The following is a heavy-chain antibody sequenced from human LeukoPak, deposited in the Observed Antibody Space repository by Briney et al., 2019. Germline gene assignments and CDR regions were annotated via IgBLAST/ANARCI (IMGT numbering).Heavy chain of an antibody. CDR3: ARGNGWYFY. Sequence: SETLSLTCIVSGGSINRSSYYWGWIRQPPGKGLEWIGYIYYSGSANYNPSLKSRVTISVDTSKNQVSLKLTSVTAADTAVYYCARGNGWYFYWGQGTLVTVSS. D-gene: IGHD6-19*01. CDR2: IYYSGSA. J-gene: IGHJ4*02. V-gene: IGHV4-61*05. CDR1: GGSINRSSYY.